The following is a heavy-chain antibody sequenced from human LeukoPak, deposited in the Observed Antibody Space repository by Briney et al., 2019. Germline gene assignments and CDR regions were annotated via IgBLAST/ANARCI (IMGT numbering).Heavy chain of an antibody. Sequence: SGPTLMNPTATLTLTCTVSGFSLGNARMGVGWIRQPPGKALEWLSHIFSNDEKSYSTSLKSRLTISKDTSKSQVVLTMTNMDPVDTATYYCARIVLPRYDSSGYPYYFDYWGQGTLVTVSS. CDR1: GFSLGNARMG. D-gene: IGHD3-22*01. V-gene: IGHV2-26*01. CDR3: ARIVLPRYDSSGYPYYFDY. J-gene: IGHJ4*02. CDR2: IFSNDEK.